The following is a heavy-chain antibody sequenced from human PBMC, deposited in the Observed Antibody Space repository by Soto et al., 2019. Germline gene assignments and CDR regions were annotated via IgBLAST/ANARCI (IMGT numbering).Heavy chain of an antibody. J-gene: IGHJ4*02. CDR3: VRFEERSPGSGPQADY. CDR1: GESFSAYY. CDR2: IHHTGDT. D-gene: IGHD3-10*01. Sequence: QVHVQQWGAGLLKPSETLSLTCGVYGESFSAYYWNWIRQSPGKGLECIGDIHHTGDTKYNPSIKILITLSVDTSKIHFSLKWTSVTAADTDVYYCVRFEERSPGSGPQADYWGQGTLVTVSS. V-gene: IGHV4-34*01.